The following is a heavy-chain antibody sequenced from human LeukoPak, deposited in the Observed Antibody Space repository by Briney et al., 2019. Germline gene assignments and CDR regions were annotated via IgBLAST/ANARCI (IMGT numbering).Heavy chain of an antibody. Sequence: GGSLRLPCAASGFTFDDYAMHWVRQAPGKGLEWVSLISWDGGSTYYADSVKGRFTISRDNSKNSLYLQMNSLRAEDTALYYCAKDGGSGGNLSNWGQGTLVTVSS. CDR3: AKDGGSGGNLSN. V-gene: IGHV3-43D*03. D-gene: IGHD2-15*01. CDR2: ISWDGGST. J-gene: IGHJ4*02. CDR1: GFTFDDYA.